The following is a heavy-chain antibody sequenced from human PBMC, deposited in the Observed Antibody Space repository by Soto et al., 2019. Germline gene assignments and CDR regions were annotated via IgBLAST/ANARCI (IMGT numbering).Heavy chain of an antibody. D-gene: IGHD3-16*01. CDR2: IYYDGST. V-gene: IGHV4-30-4*01. CDR1: GVSVSTDVDY. CDR3: ARGLDWFDP. J-gene: IGHJ5*02. Sequence: SETLSLTCTVSGVSVSTDVDYWGWVRQPPGKSLEWIGYIYYDGSTYYNPSLKSPVDISMDSSKNQFSLKLSSVTAADTAVYYCARGLDWFDPWGQGTLVTVPQ.